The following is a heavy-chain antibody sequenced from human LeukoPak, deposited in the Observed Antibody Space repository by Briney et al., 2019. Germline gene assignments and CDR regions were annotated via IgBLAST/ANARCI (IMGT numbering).Heavy chain of an antibody. CDR3: ARDLWKVFDC. Sequence: SGGSLRLSCAASGFTFSSYWVSCVRQAPGKGREWVANIKQDGSEKYYVDSVKGRFTISRDNAKNSLYLQMNSLRAEDTAVYYCARDLWKVFDCWGQGTLVTVSS. CDR1: GFTFSSYW. CDR2: IKQDGSEK. V-gene: IGHV3-7*01. D-gene: IGHD1-1*01. J-gene: IGHJ4*02.